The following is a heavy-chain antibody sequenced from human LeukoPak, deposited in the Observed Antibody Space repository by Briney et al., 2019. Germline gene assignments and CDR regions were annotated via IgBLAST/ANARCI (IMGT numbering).Heavy chain of an antibody. CDR1: GFTFSNYG. CDR2: ISSSGSSI. Sequence: GGSLRLSCAASGFTFSNYGMNWVRQAPGKGLEWVSYISSSGSSIYYADSVKGRLTISRDNAKNSLYLQMSSLRDEDTAVYFCARDGAAEYLLHWGQGTLVTVSS. CDR3: ARDGAAEYLLH. J-gene: IGHJ1*01. D-gene: IGHD1-26*01. V-gene: IGHV3-48*02.